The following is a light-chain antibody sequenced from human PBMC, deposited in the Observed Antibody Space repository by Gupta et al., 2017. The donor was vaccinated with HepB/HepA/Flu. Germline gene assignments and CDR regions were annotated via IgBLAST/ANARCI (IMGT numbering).Light chain of an antibody. CDR3: LQAYVDPRT. CDR1: RGIRTD. Sequence: AVQMTQSPSSLAASVGDRVTMTCRASRGIRTDLAWSQQKPGKAPKLLIFAASSLQRGVPSRFSGSGSGTDFTLTISGLKTEDFATYYCLQAYVDPRTFGPGTKVDFK. CDR2: AAS. J-gene: IGKJ1*01. V-gene: IGKV1-6*01.